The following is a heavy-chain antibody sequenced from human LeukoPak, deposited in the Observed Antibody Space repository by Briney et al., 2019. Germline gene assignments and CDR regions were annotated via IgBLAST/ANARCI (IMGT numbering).Heavy chain of an antibody. CDR2: IRYDGSNK. CDR3: AKDVPYYYDSSGHNSEDAFDI. J-gene: IGHJ3*02. V-gene: IGHV3-30*02. Sequence: GGSLRLSCAASGFTFSSYGMHWVRQAPGKGLEWVAFIRYDGSNKYYADSVKGRFTISRDNSKNTLYLQMNSLRAEDTAVYYCAKDVPYYYDSSGHNSEDAFDIWGQGTMVTVSS. D-gene: IGHD3-22*01. CDR1: GFTFSSYG.